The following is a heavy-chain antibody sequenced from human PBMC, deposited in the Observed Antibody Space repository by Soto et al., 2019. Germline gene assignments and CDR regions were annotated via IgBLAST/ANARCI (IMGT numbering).Heavy chain of an antibody. CDR3: ARNSASSYYCGLDV. CDR2: INPYSGDT. Sequence: ASVKVSCKASGYTFTGYYMHWVRQALGQGLEWMGWINPYSGDTNYPQKFQGWVTMTRDTSISTAYMELRSLTSDDTAVYYCARNSASSYYCGLDVWGQGTAVTVSS. V-gene: IGHV1-2*04. CDR1: GYTFTGYY. J-gene: IGHJ6*02. D-gene: IGHD2-15*01.